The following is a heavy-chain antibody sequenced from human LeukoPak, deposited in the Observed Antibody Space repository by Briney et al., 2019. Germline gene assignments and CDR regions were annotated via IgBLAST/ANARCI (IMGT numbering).Heavy chain of an antibody. CDR2: IDYTGTT. D-gene: IGHD6-13*01. CDR3: ARRGQAAASTGAFDY. Sequence: SETLSLTCTVSGGSISSCSYYWGWIRQPPGKGLEWIGSIDYTGTTYYNPSLKSRVTISVDTSKNQFSLKLSSVTAADTALYYCARRGQAAASTGAFDYWGQGTLVTVSS. J-gene: IGHJ4*02. CDR1: GGSISSCSYY. V-gene: IGHV4-39*01.